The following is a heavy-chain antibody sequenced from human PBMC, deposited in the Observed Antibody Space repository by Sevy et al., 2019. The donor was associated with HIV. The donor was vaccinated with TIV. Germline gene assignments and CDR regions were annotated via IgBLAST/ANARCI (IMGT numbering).Heavy chain of an antibody. Sequence: GGSLRLSCAASGFSLSSYSMNWVRQAPGKGLEWVSYISSSSSTIYYAYSLKGRFTISRDNAKNSLYLQMNSLRAEDTAVYYCARDMDSSSGGGLFDYWGQGTLVTVSS. CDR1: GFSLSSYS. CDR2: ISSSSSTI. J-gene: IGHJ4*02. V-gene: IGHV3-48*01. CDR3: ARDMDSSSGGGLFDY. D-gene: IGHD6-13*01.